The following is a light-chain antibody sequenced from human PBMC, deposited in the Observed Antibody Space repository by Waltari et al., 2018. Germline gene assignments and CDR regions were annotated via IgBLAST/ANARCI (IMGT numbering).Light chain of an antibody. CDR3: SSYTSSSTLV. Sequence: QSALTQPASVSGSPGQSITISCTGTSSDVGGYNYASWYQQHPGKAPKLMIYEVSTRPSGVSNRFSGSKSGNTASLTISGLQAEDEADYYCSSYTSSSTLVFGRGTKLTVL. CDR2: EVS. V-gene: IGLV2-14*01. CDR1: SSDVGGYNY. J-gene: IGLJ3*02.